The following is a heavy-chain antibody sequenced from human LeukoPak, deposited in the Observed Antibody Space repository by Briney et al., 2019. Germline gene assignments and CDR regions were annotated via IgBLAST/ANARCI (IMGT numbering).Heavy chain of an antibody. Sequence: SVKVSCKASGGTFSSYAISWVRQAPGQGLEWMGGIIPIFGTANYAQKFQGRVTVTADKSTSTAYMELSSLRSEDTAVYYCARAYDFWSGYGPYYYYYMDVWGKGTTVTVSS. V-gene: IGHV1-69*06. CDR3: ARAYDFWSGYGPYYYYYMDV. D-gene: IGHD3-3*01. J-gene: IGHJ6*03. CDR2: IIPIFGTA. CDR1: GGTFSSYA.